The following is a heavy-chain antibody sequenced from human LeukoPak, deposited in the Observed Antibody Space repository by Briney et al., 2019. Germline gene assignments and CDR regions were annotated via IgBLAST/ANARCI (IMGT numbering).Heavy chain of an antibody. V-gene: IGHV1-69*05. CDR3: ARDRIEADRYFDY. CDR1: GGTFSSYA. CDR2: IIPIFGTA. D-gene: IGHD6-13*01. Sequence: SVKVSCKASGGTFSSYAISWVRQAPGQGLEWMGGIIPIFGTANYAQKFQGRVTITTDESTGTAYMELSSLRSEDTAVYYCARDRIEADRYFDYWGQGTLVTVSS. J-gene: IGHJ4*02.